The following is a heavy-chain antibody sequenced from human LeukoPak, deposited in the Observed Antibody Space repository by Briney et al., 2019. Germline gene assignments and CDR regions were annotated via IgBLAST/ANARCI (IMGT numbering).Heavy chain of an antibody. CDR2: ISGFHGTT. CDR3: ARDMEYAFFFYDSSGYSY. Sequence: GASVKVSCKASGYSFTSYGISWVRQAPGQGLEWMGWISGFHGTTDIARKFQGRVTLTTDTSTSTAYMELRSLRSDDTAVYYCARDMEYAFFFYDSSGYSYWGQGTLVAVSS. V-gene: IGHV1-18*01. D-gene: IGHD3-22*01. J-gene: IGHJ4*02. CDR1: GYSFTSYG.